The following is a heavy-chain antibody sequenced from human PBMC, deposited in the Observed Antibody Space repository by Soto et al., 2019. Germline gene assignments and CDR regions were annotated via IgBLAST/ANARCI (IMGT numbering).Heavy chain of an antibody. J-gene: IGHJ4*02. Sequence: EVQLVESGGGLVKPGGSLRLSCAASGFTFSNACMNWVRQAPGKGLEWVGRIKSKTDGGTTDYAAPVKGRFTISRDDSKNTLYLQMNSLKTEDTAVYYCTTGEVAATEGYFDYWGQGTLVTVS. CDR1: GFTFSNAC. V-gene: IGHV3-15*07. CDR3: TTGEVAATEGYFDY. D-gene: IGHD2-15*01. CDR2: IKSKTDGGTT.